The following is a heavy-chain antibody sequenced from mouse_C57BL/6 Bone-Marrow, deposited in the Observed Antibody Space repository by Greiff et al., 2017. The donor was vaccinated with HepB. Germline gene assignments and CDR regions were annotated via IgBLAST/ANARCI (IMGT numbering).Heavy chain of an antibody. J-gene: IGHJ1*03. D-gene: IGHD1-1*01. CDR2: ISSGSSTI. CDR3: ARGYYGSSPYWYFDV. CDR1: GFTFSDYG. Sequence: EVMLVESGGGLVKPGGSLKLSCAASGFTFSDYGMHWVRQAPEKGLEWVAYISSGSSTIYYSDTVKGRFTISRDNAKNTLFLQRTSLRSEDTAMYYCARGYYGSSPYWYFDVWGTGTTVTVSS. V-gene: IGHV5-17*01.